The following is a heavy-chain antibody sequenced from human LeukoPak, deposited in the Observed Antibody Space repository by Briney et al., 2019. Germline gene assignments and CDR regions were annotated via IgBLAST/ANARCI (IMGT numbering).Heavy chain of an antibody. CDR1: GFTFSSYG. V-gene: IGHV3-33*01. Sequence: GGSLRLSCAASGFTFSSYGMLWVRQAPGKGLEWVAVIWYDGSNKYYADSVKGRFTISRDNSKNTLYLQMNSLRAEDTAVYYCAREVATMVQGVIIPADYWGQGTLVTVSS. J-gene: IGHJ4*02. CDR3: AREVATMVQGVIIPADY. CDR2: IWYDGSNK. D-gene: IGHD3-10*01.